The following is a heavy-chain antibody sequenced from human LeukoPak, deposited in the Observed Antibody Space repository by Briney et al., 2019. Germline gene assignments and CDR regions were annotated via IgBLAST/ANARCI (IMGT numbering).Heavy chain of an antibody. CDR1: GGTFSSYA. CDR2: IIPIFGTA. V-gene: IGHV1-69*01. CDR3: ARASSSWYSWHYYFDY. J-gene: IGHJ4*02. Sequence: GSSVKVSCKASGGTFSSYAISWVRQAPGQGLEWMGGIIPIFGTANYAQKFQGRVTITADESTSTAYMELSSLRSEDTAAYYCARASSSWYSWHYYFDYWGQGTLVTVSS. D-gene: IGHD6-13*01.